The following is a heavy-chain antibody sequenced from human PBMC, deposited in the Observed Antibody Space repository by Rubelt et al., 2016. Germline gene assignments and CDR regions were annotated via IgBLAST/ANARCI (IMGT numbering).Heavy chain of an antibody. CDR1: GGSISSYY. J-gene: IGHJ4*02. D-gene: IGHD3-22*01. Sequence: QVQLQESGPGLVKPSETLSLTCTVSGGSISSYYWSWIRQPPGKGLEWIGSIYYSGSTYYNPSLKRVVTIFVDTAKNHVSLKLSSVTAADTAVYYCARQSSGYYYFTDYWGQGTLVTVSS. CDR2: IYYSGST. V-gene: IGHV4-59*05. CDR3: ARQSSGYYYFTDY.